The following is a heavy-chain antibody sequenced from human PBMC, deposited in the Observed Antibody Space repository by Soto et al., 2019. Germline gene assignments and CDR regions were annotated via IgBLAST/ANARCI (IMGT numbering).Heavy chain of an antibody. CDR1: GFTFSSYA. V-gene: IGHV3-23*01. D-gene: IGHD6-6*01. Sequence: EVQLLESGGGLVQPGGSLRLSCAASGFTFSSYAMSWVRQAPGKGLEWVSAISGSGGSTYYADSVMGRFTISRDNSKNTLYLQMNSLRAEDTAVYYCAKARKAYSSSSYFDYWGQGTLVTVSS. J-gene: IGHJ4*02. CDR3: AKARKAYSSSSYFDY. CDR2: ISGSGGST.